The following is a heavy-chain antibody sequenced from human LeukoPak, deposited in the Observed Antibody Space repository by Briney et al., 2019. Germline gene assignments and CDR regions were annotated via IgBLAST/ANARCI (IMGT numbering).Heavy chain of an antibody. CDR1: GFTFSNYY. D-gene: IGHD2-21*01. Sequence: GGSLRLSCAASGFTFSNYYMNWVRQAPGKGLEWVSSISSSGSYIYYADSVKGRLTISRDNAKNSLYLRMNSLRAEDTAVYYCTYETFDYWGQGTLVTVSS. V-gene: IGHV3-21*01. CDR3: TYETFDY. J-gene: IGHJ4*02. CDR2: ISSSGSYI.